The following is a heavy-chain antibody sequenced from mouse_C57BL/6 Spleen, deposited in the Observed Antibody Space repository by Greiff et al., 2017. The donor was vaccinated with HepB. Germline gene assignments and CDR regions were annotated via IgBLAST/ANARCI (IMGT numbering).Heavy chain of an antibody. V-gene: IGHV1-64*01. Sequence: QVQLLQPGAELVKPGASVKLSCTASGYTFTSYWMHWVKQRPGQGLEWIGMIHHNSGSTNYNEKFNSKATLPVDKSSSTSFMQLTSLTSEDSAVYYCESGEGNFDYWGQGTTLTVSS. CDR3: ESGEGNFDY. CDR1: GYTFTSYW. J-gene: IGHJ2*01. CDR2: IHHNSGST.